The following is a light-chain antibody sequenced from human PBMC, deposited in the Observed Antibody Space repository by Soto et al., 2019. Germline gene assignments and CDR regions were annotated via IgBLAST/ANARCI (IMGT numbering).Light chain of an antibody. J-gene: IGLJ1*01. V-gene: IGLV1-44*01. CDR1: SSNIGSNT. Sequence: QSVLTQPPSASGTPVRMVTITCSGSSSNIGSNTVNWYQQLPGTATKLLIYSNNQRPSGVPDRFSGSKSGTSASLAISGLQSEDEADYYCAAWDDSLNGLCVFGTGTKVTVL. CDR3: AAWDDSLNGLCV. CDR2: SNN.